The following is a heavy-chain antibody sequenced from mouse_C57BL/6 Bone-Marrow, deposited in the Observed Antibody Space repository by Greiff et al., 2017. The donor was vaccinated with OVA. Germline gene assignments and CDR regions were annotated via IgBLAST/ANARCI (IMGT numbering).Heavy chain of an antibody. CDR2: ISYDGSN. CDR3: AILGGRSFDY. J-gene: IGHJ2*01. Sequence: ESGPGLVKPSQSLSLTCSVTGYSITSGYYWNWIRQFPGNKLEWMGYISYDGSNNYNPSLKNRISITRDTSKNQFFLKLNSVTTEDTATYYCAILGGRSFDYWGQGTTLTVSS. V-gene: IGHV3-6*01. D-gene: IGHD1-1*01. CDR1: GYSITSGYY.